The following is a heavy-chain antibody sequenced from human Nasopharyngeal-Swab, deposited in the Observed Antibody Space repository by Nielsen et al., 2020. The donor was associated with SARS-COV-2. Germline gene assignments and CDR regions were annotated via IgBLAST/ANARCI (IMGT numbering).Heavy chain of an antibody. CDR2: ISHSGST. J-gene: IGHJ6*02. V-gene: IGHV4-34*01. CDR1: GGSFSGYY. Sequence: SETLSLTCTVSGGSFSGYYWSWIRQPPGKGLEWIGGISHSGSTNQNPSLKSRVTISIDTSKNQFSLKLSSVTAADTAVYYCARGKLDNGGWYGGYYYYGMDVWGQGTTVTVSS. CDR3: ARGKLDNGGWYGGYYYYGMDV. D-gene: IGHD6-19*01.